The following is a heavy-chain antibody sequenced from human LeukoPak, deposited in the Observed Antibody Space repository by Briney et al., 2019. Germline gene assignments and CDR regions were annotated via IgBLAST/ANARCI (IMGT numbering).Heavy chain of an antibody. CDR1: GGSFSGYY. Sequence: SETLSLTCAVYGGSFSGYYWSWIRQPPGKGLEWIGEINHSGSTNYNPSLKSRVTISVDASKNQFSLKLSSVTAADTAVYYCARMDSSGWYGRTDYYMDVWGKGTTVTVSS. CDR2: INHSGST. CDR3: ARMDSSGWYGRTDYYMDV. V-gene: IGHV4-34*01. J-gene: IGHJ6*03. D-gene: IGHD6-19*01.